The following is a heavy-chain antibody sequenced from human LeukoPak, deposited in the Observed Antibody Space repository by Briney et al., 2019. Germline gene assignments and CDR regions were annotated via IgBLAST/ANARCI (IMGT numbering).Heavy chain of an antibody. V-gene: IGHV4-34*01. CDR2: INHRGST. CDR3: ARGLRQLVRSWHY. J-gene: IGHJ4*02. CDR1: GGSFSGYY. D-gene: IGHD6-6*01. Sequence: SETLSLTCAVYGGSFSGYYWSWIRQPPGKGLEWIGEINHRGSTNYNPSLKSRVTILVDTSKNQFSLKLSSVTAADTAVYYCARGLRQLVRSWHYWGQGTLVTVSS.